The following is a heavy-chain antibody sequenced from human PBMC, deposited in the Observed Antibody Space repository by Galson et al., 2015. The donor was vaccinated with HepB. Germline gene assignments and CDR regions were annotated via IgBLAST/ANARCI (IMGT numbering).Heavy chain of an antibody. CDR3: AKEPVRFGESPLPAI. Sequence: SLRLSCAASGFTLSSYGMHWVRQAPGKGLEWVAVIWYDGSNKYYADSVKGRFTISRDNSKNTLYLQMNSLRAEDTAVYYCAKEPVRFGESPLPAIWGQGTLVTVSS. J-gene: IGHJ1*01. V-gene: IGHV3-33*06. CDR1: GFTLSSYG. D-gene: IGHD3-10*01. CDR2: IWYDGSNK.